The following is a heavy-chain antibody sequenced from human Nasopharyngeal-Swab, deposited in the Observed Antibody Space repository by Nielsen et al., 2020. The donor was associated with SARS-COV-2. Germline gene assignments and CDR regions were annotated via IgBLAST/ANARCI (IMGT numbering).Heavy chain of an antibody. CDR3: AKDRDSGDDSEEYYHYYGMDV. D-gene: IGHD5-12*01. J-gene: IGHJ6*02. Sequence: ETLSLTCSVSGGSFNGFYWNWIRQAPGKGLEWVSVISGYSDTTYYADSVRGRFTISRDNSKNTLNLQMNNLRAEDTAIYYCAKDRDSGDDSEEYYHYYGMDVWGQGAPVTVSS. CDR2: ISGYSDTT. V-gene: IGHV3-23*01. CDR1: GGSFNGFY.